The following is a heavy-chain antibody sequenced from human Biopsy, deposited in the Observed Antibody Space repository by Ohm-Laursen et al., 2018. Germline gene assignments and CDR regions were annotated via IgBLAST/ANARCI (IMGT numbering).Heavy chain of an antibody. J-gene: IGHJ6*02. CDR1: GYTFTSYG. CDR2: ISTENGNT. V-gene: IGHV1-18*01. D-gene: IGHD1-1*01. CDR3: ARAKLEPVYYYYGMDV. Sequence: SVKVSCKASGYTFTSYGISWVRQAPGQGLEWMGWISTENGNTIYAQNLQGRVTMTADTSTSTAYMEVTSLRSDDTAVYYCARAKLEPVYYYYGMDVWGQGTTVTVSS.